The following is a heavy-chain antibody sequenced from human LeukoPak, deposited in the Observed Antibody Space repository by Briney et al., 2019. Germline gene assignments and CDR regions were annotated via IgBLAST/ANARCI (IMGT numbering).Heavy chain of an antibody. CDR2: IYYSGST. CDR1: GGSFSSYY. V-gene: IGHV4-59*01. Sequence: SETLSLTCTVSGGSFSSYYWSWIRQPPGKGLEWIGYIYYSGSTNYNPSLKSRVTISVDTSKSQFSLKLSSVTAADTAVYYCARVSYYGSGSYYYYYYMDVWGKGTTVTVSS. J-gene: IGHJ6*03. CDR3: ARVSYYGSGSYYYYYYMDV. D-gene: IGHD3-10*01.